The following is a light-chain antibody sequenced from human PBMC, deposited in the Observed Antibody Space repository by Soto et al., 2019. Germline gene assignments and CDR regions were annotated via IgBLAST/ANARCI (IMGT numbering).Light chain of an antibody. CDR1: SSDVGGYNY. Sequence: QSVLTQPASVSGSPGQSITISCTGTSSDVGGYNYVSWYQQHPGKAPKLMIYDVSNWPSGASNRFSGSKSGNTASLTISGLQAEDEADYYCSSYTNSSPFVFGTGTKSPS. CDR2: DVS. CDR3: SSYTNSSPFV. J-gene: IGLJ1*01. V-gene: IGLV2-14*01.